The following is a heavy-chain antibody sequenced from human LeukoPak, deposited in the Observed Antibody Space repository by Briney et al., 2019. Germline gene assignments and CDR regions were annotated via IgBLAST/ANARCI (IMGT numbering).Heavy chain of an antibody. V-gene: IGHV5-51*01. CDR1: GYSFTSYW. CDR2: IYPGDSDT. CDR3: ARRGSFRYCSGGSCPFNWFDP. J-gene: IGHJ5*02. Sequence: GESLKISCKGSGYSFTSYWIGWVRQMPGKGLEWMGIIYPGDSDTRYSPSFQGRVTISADKSISTAYLQWSSLKASDTAMYYCARRGSFRYCSGGSCPFNWFDPWGQGTLVTVSS. D-gene: IGHD2-15*01.